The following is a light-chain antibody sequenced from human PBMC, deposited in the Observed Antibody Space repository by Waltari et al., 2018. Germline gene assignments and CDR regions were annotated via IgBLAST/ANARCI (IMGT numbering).Light chain of an antibody. CDR3: CSYAGNYVWV. V-gene: IGLV2-23*02. Sequence: QSALTQPAAVSGSPGQSVTIPCIGASSAIGRYDIVSWYQQHPGNAPKLVISDVSKRPSGVSDRFSGSKSGDTASLTISGLQFEDEADYYCCSYAGNYVWVFGGGTRLTVL. CDR1: SSAIGRYDI. CDR2: DVS. J-gene: IGLJ3*02.